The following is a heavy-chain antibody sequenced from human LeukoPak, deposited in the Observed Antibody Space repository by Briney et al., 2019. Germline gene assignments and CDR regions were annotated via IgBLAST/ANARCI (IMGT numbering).Heavy chain of an antibody. CDR1: GFTFSSSA. D-gene: IGHD5-12*01. J-gene: IGHJ4*02. Sequence: GGSLRLSCAASGFTFSSSAMNWVRQAPGKGLEWVANIKQDGSEKYYVDSVKGRFTISRDNAKNSLYLQMNSLRAEDTAVYYCARVILRGYSAPDYWGQGTLVTVSS. V-gene: IGHV3-7*01. CDR3: ARVILRGYSAPDY. CDR2: IKQDGSEK.